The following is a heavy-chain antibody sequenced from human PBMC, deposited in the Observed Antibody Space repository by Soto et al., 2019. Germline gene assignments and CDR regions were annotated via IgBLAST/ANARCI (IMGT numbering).Heavy chain of an antibody. Sequence: QVHLQESGPGHVRPSQTLSLSCSVSGGSISRGAYFWTWIRQFPGKGLEWIAYISYTGATYYNPSLKSRVTILADTSKNQFSLKLNSVTSADTAVYYCARGGPVSVSPAWQLLGYFDYWGQGTLVTVSS. CDR2: ISYTGAT. CDR3: ARGGPVSVSPAWQLLGYFDY. D-gene: IGHD2-15*01. V-gene: IGHV4-31*03. CDR1: GGSISRGAYF. J-gene: IGHJ4*02.